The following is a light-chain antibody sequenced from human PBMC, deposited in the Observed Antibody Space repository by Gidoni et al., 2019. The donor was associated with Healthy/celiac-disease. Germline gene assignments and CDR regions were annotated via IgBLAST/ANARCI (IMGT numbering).Light chain of an antibody. Sequence: DIQMTQSPSSLSASVGDRVTITCRASQSISSYLNWYQQKPGKALKLLIYAASSLQSGVPSRFSGSGSWTDFTLTISSLQPEDFATYYCQQSYSTPRTFGQGTKLEIK. CDR1: QSISSY. J-gene: IGKJ2*01. V-gene: IGKV1-39*01. CDR3: QQSYSTPRT. CDR2: AAS.